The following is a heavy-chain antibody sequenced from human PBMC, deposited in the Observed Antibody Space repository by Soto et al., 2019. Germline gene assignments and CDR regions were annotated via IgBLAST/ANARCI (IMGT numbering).Heavy chain of an antibody. CDR2: IIPIFGTA. CDR1: GGTFSSYA. J-gene: IGHJ4*02. Sequence: QVQLVQSGAEVKKPGSSVKVSCKASGGTFSSYAISWVRQAPGQGLEWMGGIIPIFGTANYAQKFHGRVTITXXEXTXTAYMELSSLRSEDTAVYYCAREVGNAVAGTYYFDYWGQGTLVTVSS. CDR3: AREVGNAVAGTYYFDY. V-gene: IGHV1-69*05. D-gene: IGHD6-19*01.